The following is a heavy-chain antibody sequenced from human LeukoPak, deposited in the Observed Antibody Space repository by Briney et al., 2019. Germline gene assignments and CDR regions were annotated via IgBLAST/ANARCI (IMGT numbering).Heavy chain of an antibody. J-gene: IGHJ6*02. CDR1: GGSFRGYY. V-gene: IGHV4-34*01. Sequence: SETLSLTCAVYGGSFRGYYGSWIRQPPGKGLEWIGEINHSGSTNYNPSLKSRVTISVDTSKNQFSLKLSSVTAADTAVYYCASHRLGYCSSTSCYKGHYYYGMDVWGQGTTVTVSS. CDR3: ASHRLGYCSSTSCYKGHYYYGMDV. CDR2: INHSGST. D-gene: IGHD2-2*02.